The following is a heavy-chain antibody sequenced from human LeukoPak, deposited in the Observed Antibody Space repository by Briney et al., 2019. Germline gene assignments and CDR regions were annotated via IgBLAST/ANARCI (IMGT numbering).Heavy chain of an antibody. CDR2: ISGSGGST. CDR3: AKNVRGATTHFDY. CDR1: GFTFSSYA. D-gene: IGHD1-26*01. J-gene: IGHJ4*02. V-gene: IGHV3-23*01. Sequence: GGSLRLSCAASGFTFSSYAMSWVRQAPGKGLEWVSAISGSGGSTYYADSVKGRFTISRDNSKNTLYLQMNSLRAEDTAVYYCAKNVRGATTHFDYWGQETLVTVSS.